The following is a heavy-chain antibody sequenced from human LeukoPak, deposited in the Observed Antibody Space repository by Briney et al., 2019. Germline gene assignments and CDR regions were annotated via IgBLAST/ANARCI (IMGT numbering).Heavy chain of an antibody. CDR3: ARKGSSSCFDY. D-gene: IGHD6-6*01. J-gene: IGHJ4*02. V-gene: IGHV1-46*01. CDR2: INPTGGST. CDR1: GYTFISYQ. Sequence: ASVKVSCKASGYTFISYQMHWVRQAPGQGLEWMGIINPTGGSTSHAQRFQGRVTMTRDTSTSTVYMELSSLRSQNTAVYYCARKGSSSCFDYWVQGTLVTVSS.